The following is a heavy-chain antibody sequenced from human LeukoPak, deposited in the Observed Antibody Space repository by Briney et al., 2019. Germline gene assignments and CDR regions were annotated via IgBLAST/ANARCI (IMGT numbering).Heavy chain of an antibody. J-gene: IGHJ4*02. V-gene: IGHV3-23*01. D-gene: IGHD1-26*01. CDR1: GFTFSDYA. Sequence: GGSLRLSCAVSGFTFSDYAMSWVRQAPGKGLEWVSTISGSGGSTYSADSVKGRFTISRDNAKNTLYLQMNSLRAEDTAVYYCGRDLGGRSGYWGQGTLVTVSS. CDR2: ISGSGGST. CDR3: GRDLGGRSGY.